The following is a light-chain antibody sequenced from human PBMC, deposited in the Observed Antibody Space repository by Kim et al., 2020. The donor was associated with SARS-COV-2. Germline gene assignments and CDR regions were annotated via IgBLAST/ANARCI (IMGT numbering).Light chain of an antibody. CDR2: GAS. CDR3: QQYFDWPRHT. CDR1: QSVDNN. J-gene: IGKJ2*01. Sequence: EIVMTQSPATLSVSPGERATLSCRASQSVDNNLAWYQQKSGQAPRVFIYGASTRATGIPARFSGSGSGTDFTLTISSVQSEDFAIYYCQQYFDWPRHTFGQGTKLEI. V-gene: IGKV3-15*01.